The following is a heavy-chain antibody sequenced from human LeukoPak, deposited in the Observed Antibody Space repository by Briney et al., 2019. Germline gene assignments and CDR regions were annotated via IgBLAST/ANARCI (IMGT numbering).Heavy chain of an antibody. Sequence: GESLKISCKGSGYSFTSYWIGWVRQMPGKGLEWMGIIYPGDSDTRYSPSFRGQVTISADKSISTAYLQWSSLKASDTAMYYCARRLIVGSTPDAFDIWGQGTMVTVSS. CDR3: ARRLIVGSTPDAFDI. J-gene: IGHJ3*02. V-gene: IGHV5-51*01. CDR1: GYSFTSYW. D-gene: IGHD1-26*01. CDR2: IYPGDSDT.